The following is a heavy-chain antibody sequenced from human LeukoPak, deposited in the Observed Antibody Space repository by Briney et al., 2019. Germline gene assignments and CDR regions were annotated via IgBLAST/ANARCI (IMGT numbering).Heavy chain of an antibody. CDR2: IYYSGST. V-gene: IGHV4-59*08. Sequence: PSETLSLTCTVSGGSISSYYWSWIRQPPGKGLEWIGYIYYSGSTNYNPSLKSRVTISVDTSKNQFSLKLSSVTAADTAVYYCARHITMVRGVCYYGMDVWGQGTTVTVSS. D-gene: IGHD3-10*01. J-gene: IGHJ6*02. CDR3: ARHITMVRGVCYYGMDV. CDR1: GGSISSYY.